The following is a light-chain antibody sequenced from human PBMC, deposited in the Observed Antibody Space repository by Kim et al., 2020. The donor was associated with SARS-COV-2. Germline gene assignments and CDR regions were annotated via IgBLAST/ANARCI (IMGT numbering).Light chain of an antibody. CDR3: QQYGSSPLT. CDR1: QSVSSSY. CDR2: GAS. V-gene: IGKV3-20*01. Sequence: PGERATLSCRASQSVSSSYLAWYQQNPGQAPRLLIYGASSRATGIPDRFSGSGSGTDFTLTISRLEPEDFAVYYCQQYGSSPLTFGGGTKVDIK. J-gene: IGKJ4*01.